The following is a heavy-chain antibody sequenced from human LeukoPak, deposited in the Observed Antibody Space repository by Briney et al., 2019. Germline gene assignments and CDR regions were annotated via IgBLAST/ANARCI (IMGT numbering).Heavy chain of an antibody. J-gene: IGHJ4*02. V-gene: IGHV3-23*01. D-gene: IGHD4-17*01. Sequence: GGSLRLSCAASGFTFSSYAMSWVRQAPGKGLEWLSAISGSGGGTHYADSVKGRFTISRDNSKNTLYLQMNSLRAEDTAVYYCAKATSRMTTVTSPLGYWGQGTLVTVSS. CDR1: GFTFSSYA. CDR3: AKATSRMTTVTSPLGY. CDR2: ISGSGGGT.